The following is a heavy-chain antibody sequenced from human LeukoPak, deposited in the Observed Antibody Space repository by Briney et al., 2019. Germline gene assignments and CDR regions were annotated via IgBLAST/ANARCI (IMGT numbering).Heavy chain of an antibody. V-gene: IGHV4-61*02. D-gene: IGHD3-9*01. J-gene: IGHJ5*02. CDR3: ARDWVQYYDILTGYQQFDP. CDR2: IYTSGST. CDR1: GGSISSGSYY. Sequence: SQTLSLTCTVSGGSISSGSYYWSWIRQPAGKGLEWIGRIYTSGSTNYNPSLKSRVTISVDTSKNQFTLKLSSVTAADTVVYYCARDWVQYYDILTGYQQFDPWGQGTLVTVSS.